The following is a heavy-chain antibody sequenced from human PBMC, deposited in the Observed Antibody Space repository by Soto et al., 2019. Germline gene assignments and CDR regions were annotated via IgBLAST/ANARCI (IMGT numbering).Heavy chain of an antibody. J-gene: IGHJ4*02. V-gene: IGHV4-39*01. CDR1: GASISNSRSYY. Sequence: SETLSLTCIVSGASISNSRSYYWGWIRQPPGKGLEWVGSLYYRGSTYYNPSLKSRVTISVDTAKNHFSLKLTSVTAADTAVYYFWKHETLASAGDYWGRGILVTVSS. CDR2: LYYRGST. CDR3: WKHETLASAGDY.